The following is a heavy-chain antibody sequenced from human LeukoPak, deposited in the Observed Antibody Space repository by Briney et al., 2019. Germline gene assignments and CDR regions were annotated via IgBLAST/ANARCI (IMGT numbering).Heavy chain of an antibody. V-gene: IGHV3-33*01. CDR3: ARGNTDYYDSSAEGDAFDI. CDR1: GSTFSSYG. J-gene: IGHJ3*02. D-gene: IGHD3-16*01. Sequence: GGSLRLSCAASGSTFSSYGMHWVSQVPGKGLEWVAVIWYDASNKYYADSVKGRFTISRDNSRNTLFLQMNSLRAEDTAVYYCARGNTDYYDSSAEGDAFDIWGQGTMVTVSS. CDR2: IWYDASNK.